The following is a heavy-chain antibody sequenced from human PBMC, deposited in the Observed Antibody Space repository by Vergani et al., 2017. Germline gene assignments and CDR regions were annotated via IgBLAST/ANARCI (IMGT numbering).Heavy chain of an antibody. J-gene: IGHJ3*02. CDR1: GYTFTSYG. CDR3: ARQTTYYYDSSGYYRGRADAFDI. V-gene: IGHV1-2*04. Sequence: QVQLVQSGAEVKKPGASVKVSCKASGYTFTSYGISWVRQAPGQGLEWMGWINPNSGGTNYAQKFQGWVTMTRDKSISTAYLQWSSLKASDTAMYYCARQTTYYYDSSGYYRGRADAFDIWGQGTMVTVSS. CDR2: INPNSGGT. D-gene: IGHD3-22*01.